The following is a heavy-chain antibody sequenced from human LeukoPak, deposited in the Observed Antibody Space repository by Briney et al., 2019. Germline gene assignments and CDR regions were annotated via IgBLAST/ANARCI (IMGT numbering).Heavy chain of an antibody. V-gene: IGHV4-39*01. J-gene: IGHJ4*02. CDR2: IYYSGIT. CDR3: HFKYCSSSTCFYYFDY. CDR1: GGSISSSSHY. Sequence: ETLSLTCTVSGGSISSSSHYWGWLRQPPGKGLEWIGSIYYSGITYYNPSLRSRVTISVDTSKNQFSLKLSSVTATDTAVYYCHFKYCSSSTCFYYFDYWGQGTLVTVSS. D-gene: IGHD2-2*01.